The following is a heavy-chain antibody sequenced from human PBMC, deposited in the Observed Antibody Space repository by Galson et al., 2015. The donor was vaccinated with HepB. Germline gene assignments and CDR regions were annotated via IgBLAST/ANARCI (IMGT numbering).Heavy chain of an antibody. CDR2: IRSKASNYAT. Sequence: SLRLSCAASGFTFSGSAIHWVRQASGKGPEWVGRIRSKASNYATSYVPSLKGRFTISRDASKNMAYLHMRSLKTDDTAVYYCVRSGDFSGYSSRWGQGTLVTVSS. D-gene: IGHD6-13*01. J-gene: IGHJ4*02. CDR3: VRSGDFSGYSSR. CDR1: GFTFSGSA. V-gene: IGHV3-73*01.